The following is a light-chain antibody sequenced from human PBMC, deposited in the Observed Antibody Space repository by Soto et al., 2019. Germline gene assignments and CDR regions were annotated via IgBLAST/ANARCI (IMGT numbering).Light chain of an antibody. CDR1: QSSSSY. CDR2: AAS. CDR3: QQSYNPPRG. J-gene: IGKJ3*01. Sequence: DIQMTQSPSSLSASAGDRVTITCRASQSSSSYLSWYQQKPGKAPKLLIYAASSLQSGVPSRISGSGSGTEVTLTISSLQPEDFAAYYCQQSYNPPRGFGPGTKVDIE. V-gene: IGKV1-39*01.